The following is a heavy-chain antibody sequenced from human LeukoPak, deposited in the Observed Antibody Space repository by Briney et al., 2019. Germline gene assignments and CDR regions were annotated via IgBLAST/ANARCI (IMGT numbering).Heavy chain of an antibody. D-gene: IGHD3-10*01. J-gene: IGHJ3*02. Sequence: GRSLRLSCAASGFTFSSYGMHWVRQASGKGLEWVAVISYDGSNKYYADSVKGRFTISRDNSKNTLYLQMNSLRAEDTAVYYCAKDQWVTMVRGVILAFDIWGQGTMVTVSS. V-gene: IGHV3-30*18. CDR2: ISYDGSNK. CDR1: GFTFSSYG. CDR3: AKDQWVTMVRGVILAFDI.